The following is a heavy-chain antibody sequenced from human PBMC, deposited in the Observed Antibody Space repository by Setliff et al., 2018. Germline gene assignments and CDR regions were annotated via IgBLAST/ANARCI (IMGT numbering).Heavy chain of an antibody. CDR3: ARGAYGDYYFDY. J-gene: IGHJ4*02. CDR1: GFTFNNYA. D-gene: IGHD4-17*01. CDR2: IKQDGSEK. Sequence: GGSLRLSCAASGFTFNNYAMIWVRQAPGKGLEWVANIKQDGSEKYYVDSVKGRFTISRDNAKNSLYLQMNSLRAEDTAVYYCARGAYGDYYFDYWGQGTLVTVSS. V-gene: IGHV3-7*01.